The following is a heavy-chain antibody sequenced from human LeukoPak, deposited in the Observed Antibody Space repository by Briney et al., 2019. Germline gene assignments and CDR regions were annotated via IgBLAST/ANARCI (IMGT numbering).Heavy chain of an antibody. CDR1: GYTFTSYG. V-gene: IGHV1-18*01. Sequence: ASVKVSCKASGYTFTSYGISWVRQAPGQGLEWMGWISAYNGNTNFAQKLQGRLTMTTDTSTSTAYMELRSLRSDDTAVYYCAREYYYDSSTYYPLDYWGQGTLVTVSS. CDR2: ISAYNGNT. D-gene: IGHD3-22*01. CDR3: AREYYYDSSTYYPLDY. J-gene: IGHJ4*02.